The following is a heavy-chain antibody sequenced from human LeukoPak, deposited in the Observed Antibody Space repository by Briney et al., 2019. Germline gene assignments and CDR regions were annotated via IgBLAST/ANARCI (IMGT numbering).Heavy chain of an antibody. Sequence: PGRSLRLSCAASGFTFSSYAMHWVRQAPGKGLEWVAVISYDGSDKYYADSVKGRFTISRDNSKNTLYLQMNSLRAEDTAVYYCASGAPLYYYDSSGYIYRYWGQGTLVTVSS. CDR2: ISYDGSDK. CDR1: GFTFSSYA. D-gene: IGHD3-22*01. V-gene: IGHV3-30-3*01. J-gene: IGHJ4*02. CDR3: ASGAPLYYYDSSGYIYRY.